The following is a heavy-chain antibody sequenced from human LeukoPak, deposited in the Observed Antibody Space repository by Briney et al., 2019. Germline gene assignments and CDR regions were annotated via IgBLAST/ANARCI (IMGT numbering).Heavy chain of an antibody. J-gene: IGHJ3*02. V-gene: IGHV3-30*03. CDR1: GFTFSSYG. CDR2: ISYDGNNK. CDR3: TRDAYYYGSSDIGSAFDI. D-gene: IGHD3-22*01. Sequence: PGGSLRLSCAASGFTFSSYGMHWVRQAPGKGLEWVAVISYDGNNKYYADSVTGRFTMSRDNSKNTLYLQMNSLRAEDTAIYYCTRDAYYYGSSDIGSAFDIWGQGTMVTVSS.